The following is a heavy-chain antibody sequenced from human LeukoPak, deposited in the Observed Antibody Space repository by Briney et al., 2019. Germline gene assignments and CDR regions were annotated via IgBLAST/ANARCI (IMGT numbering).Heavy chain of an antibody. J-gene: IGHJ4*02. CDR3: ARDRGGLEMATRFFDY. CDR1: GGTFSSYA. D-gene: IGHD5-24*01. CDR2: IIPIFGTA. Sequence: SVKVSCKASGGTFSSYAISWVRQAPGQGLEWMGGIIPIFGTANYAQKFQGRVTITADESTSTAYMELSSLRSEDTAVYYCARDRGGLEMATRFFDYWGQGTLVTVSS. V-gene: IGHV1-69*13.